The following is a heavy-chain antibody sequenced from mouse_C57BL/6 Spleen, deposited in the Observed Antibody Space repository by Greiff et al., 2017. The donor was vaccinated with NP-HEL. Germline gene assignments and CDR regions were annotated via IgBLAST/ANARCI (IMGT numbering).Heavy chain of an antibody. V-gene: IGHV5-6*01. D-gene: IGHD4-1*01. CDR2: ISSGGSYT. J-gene: IGHJ2*01. Sequence: EVMLVESGGDLVKPGGSLKLSCAASGFTFSSYGMSWVRQTPDKRLEWVATISSGGSYTYYPDSVKGRFTISRDNAKNTLYLQMSSLKSEDTAMYYCARSLTGTLYFDYWGQGTTLTVSS. CDR1: GFTFSSYG. CDR3: ARSLTGTLYFDY.